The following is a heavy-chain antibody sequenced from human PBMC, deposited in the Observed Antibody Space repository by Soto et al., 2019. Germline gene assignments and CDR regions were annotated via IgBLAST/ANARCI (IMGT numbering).Heavy chain of an antibody. CDR3: ARTPRAVAGTAGMDV. J-gene: IGHJ6*02. V-gene: IGHV4-34*01. CDR2: INHSRST. Sequence: QVQLQQWGAGLLKSSETLSLTCAVYGGSLSDYYWSWIRQPPGKGLEWIGEINHSRSTNYNPSLRRRVTISVDTSKNQFSLKVSSVTAADTAVYYCARTPRAVAGTAGMDVWGQGTTVTVSS. D-gene: IGHD6-19*01. CDR1: GGSLSDYY.